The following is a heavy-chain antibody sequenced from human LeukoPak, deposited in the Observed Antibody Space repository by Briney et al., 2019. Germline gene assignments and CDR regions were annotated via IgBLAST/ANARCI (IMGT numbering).Heavy chain of an antibody. CDR1: GGSISSYY. Sequence: PSETLSLTCTVSGGSISSYYWSWIRQPPGKGLEWIGYIYYSGSTNYNPSLKSRVTISVDTSKNQFSLKLSSVTAADTAVYYCARDRSYYDSSGYYGNWFDPWGQGTLVTVSS. CDR3: ARDRSYYDSSGYYGNWFDP. D-gene: IGHD3-22*01. J-gene: IGHJ5*02. CDR2: IYYSGST. V-gene: IGHV4-59*01.